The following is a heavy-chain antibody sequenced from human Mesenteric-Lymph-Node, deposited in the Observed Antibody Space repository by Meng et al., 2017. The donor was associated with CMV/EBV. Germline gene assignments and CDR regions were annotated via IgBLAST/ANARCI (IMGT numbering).Heavy chain of an antibody. D-gene: IGHD2-2*01. CDR3: ARVRPPSSGIVVVPAAGVLLGG. Sequence: ASVTVSCKASGYTFTSYDINWVRQATGQGLEWMGWMNPNSGNTGYAQKFQGRVTMTRNTSISTAYMALSSLRSEDTAVYYCARVRPPSSGIVVVPAAGVLLGGWGQGTLVTVSS. CDR2: MNPNSGNT. CDR1: GYTFTSYD. J-gene: IGHJ4*02. V-gene: IGHV1-8*01.